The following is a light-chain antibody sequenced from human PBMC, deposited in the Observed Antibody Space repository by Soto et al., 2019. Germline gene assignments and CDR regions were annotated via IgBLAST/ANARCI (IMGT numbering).Light chain of an antibody. CDR1: NSDVGSYNY. CDR3: SSYAGTNTRYL. CDR2: EVN. V-gene: IGLV2-8*01. J-gene: IGLJ1*01. Sequence: QSVLTQPPSASGSPGQSVTISCTGANSDVGSYNYVSWYQQHPGKVPKLMIYEVNKRPSGVPYCFSGSKSGNTASLTVSGLQAEDEADYYCSSYAGTNTRYLFGSGTKVTVL.